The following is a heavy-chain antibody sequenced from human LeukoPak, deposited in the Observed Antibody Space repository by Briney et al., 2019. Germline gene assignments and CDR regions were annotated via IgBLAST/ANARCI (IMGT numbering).Heavy chain of an antibody. CDR2: ISGSGGST. J-gene: IGHJ5*02. Sequence: GGSLRLSCAASGFTFSSYAMSWVRQAPGKGLEWVSAISGSGGSTYYADSVKGRFTISRDNSKNTLYLQMNSLRAEDTAVYYCARDGTGYCSGGSCQRFDPWGQGTLVTVSS. D-gene: IGHD2-15*01. CDR3: ARDGTGYCSGGSCQRFDP. V-gene: IGHV3-23*01. CDR1: GFTFSSYA.